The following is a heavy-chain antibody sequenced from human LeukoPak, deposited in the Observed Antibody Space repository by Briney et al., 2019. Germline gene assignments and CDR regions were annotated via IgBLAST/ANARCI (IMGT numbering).Heavy chain of an antibody. J-gene: IGHJ5*02. Sequence: ASVKLSCKASGYTFTSYGINWVRQAPGQGLEWMAWISVYTNYTNHAQKFQDRVTMTTDTSTSTAYMELRSLRSDDTAVYYCARDPTPTMYGDNNWFDPWGQGTLVIVSS. D-gene: IGHD2-21*02. V-gene: IGHV1-18*04. CDR1: GYTFTSYG. CDR3: ARDPTPTMYGDNNWFDP. CDR2: ISVYTNYT.